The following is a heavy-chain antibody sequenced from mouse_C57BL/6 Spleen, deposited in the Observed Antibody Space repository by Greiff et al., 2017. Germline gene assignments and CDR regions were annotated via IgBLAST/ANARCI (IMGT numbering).Heavy chain of an antibody. CDR1: GYTFTSYW. Sequence: VQLQQPGTELVKPGASVKLSCKASGYTFTSYWMHWVKQRPGQGLEWIGNINPSNGGTNYNEKFKSKATLTVDKSSSTAYMQLSSLPSEDSAVYDGARREGITTVVAPDSWGQGTTHTGSS. CDR3: ARREGITTVVAPDS. J-gene: IGHJ2*01. V-gene: IGHV1-53*01. CDR2: INPSNGGT. D-gene: IGHD1-1*01.